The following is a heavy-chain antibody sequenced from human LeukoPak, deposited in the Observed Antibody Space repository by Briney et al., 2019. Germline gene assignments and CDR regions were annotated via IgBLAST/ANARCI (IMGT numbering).Heavy chain of an antibody. D-gene: IGHD2-15*01. V-gene: IGHV3-23*01. CDR2: ISGSGGST. Sequence: GGSLRLSCAASGFTFSSYAMSWVRQAPGKGLEWVSAISGSGGSTYYADSVKGRFTISRDNSKNTLYLQMNSLRAEDTAVYYCAKDGRYCSGGSCYWWDYWGQGTLV. J-gene: IGHJ4*02. CDR1: GFTFSSYA. CDR3: AKDGRYCSGGSCYWWDY.